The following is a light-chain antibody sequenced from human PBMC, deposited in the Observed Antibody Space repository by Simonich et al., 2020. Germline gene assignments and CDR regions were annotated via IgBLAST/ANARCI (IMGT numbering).Light chain of an antibody. CDR2: DVS. Sequence: GSPGQSITISCTGTSSDVGGYNYVSWYQQHPGKAPKLMNYDVSKRPSGVSNRFSGSKSGNTASLTISGLQAEAEADYYCSSYTSSSTVVFGGGTKLTVL. CDR3: SSYTSSSTVV. V-gene: IGLV2-14*04. J-gene: IGLJ2*01. CDR1: SSDVGGYNY.